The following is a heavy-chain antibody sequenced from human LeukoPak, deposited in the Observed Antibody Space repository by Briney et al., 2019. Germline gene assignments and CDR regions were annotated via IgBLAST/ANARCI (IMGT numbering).Heavy chain of an antibody. Sequence: SETLSLTCTVSGGSISSYSWSWIRQPPGKGLEWIGYIYYSGSTYYNPSLKSRVTISVDTSKNQFSLKLSSVTAADTAVYYCARDSGGYCTNGVCYAGFKDAFDIWGQGTMVTVSS. CDR1: GGSISSYS. J-gene: IGHJ3*02. CDR2: IYYSGST. CDR3: ARDSGGYCTNGVCYAGFKDAFDI. V-gene: IGHV4-59*12. D-gene: IGHD2-8*01.